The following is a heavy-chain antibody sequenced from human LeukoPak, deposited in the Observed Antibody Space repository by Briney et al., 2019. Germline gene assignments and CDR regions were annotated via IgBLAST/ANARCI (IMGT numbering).Heavy chain of an antibody. Sequence: PSETLSLTCTVSGGSLSDYYWSWIRQPPGKTLEYIGYVYYSGSTNYNPSLKSRVTISVDTSKNQFSLKLSSVTAADTAVYYCARGGGKQQLVLDYWGQGTLVTVSS. CDR2: VYYSGST. J-gene: IGHJ4*02. V-gene: IGHV4-59*01. CDR3: ARGGGKQQLVLDY. CDR1: GGSLSDYY. D-gene: IGHD6-13*01.